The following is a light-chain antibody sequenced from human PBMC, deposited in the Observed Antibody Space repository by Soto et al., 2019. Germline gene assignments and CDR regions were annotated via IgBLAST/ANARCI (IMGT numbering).Light chain of an antibody. CDR2: GAS. J-gene: IGKJ1*01. CDR3: HQYNNWPQK. V-gene: IGKV3-15*01. CDR1: QSVSNN. Sequence: EMVMTQSPATLSVSPGERATLSCRASQSVSNNLAWYQQKPGQAPRLLIYGASTRATGIPARFSGSGSGTEFTLTISSLQSEDFAVYYCHQYNNWPQKFVQWTNVEIK.